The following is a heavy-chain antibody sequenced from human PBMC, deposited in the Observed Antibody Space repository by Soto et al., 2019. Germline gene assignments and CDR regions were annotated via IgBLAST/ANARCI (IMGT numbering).Heavy chain of an antibody. J-gene: IGHJ1*01. D-gene: IGHD2-8*01. CDR2: VYRSGST. Sequence: QVQLRESGPGLVKPSGTLSLTCTVSGGSISSDNWWSWVRQPPGKGLEWIGEVYRSGSTYYKPSLKSRVSISVDTSKKQFSLNLRSVTAADTAVYYCALLLRYCSNRASLSVDEHWVQGTLATVSS. CDR1: GGSISSDNW. V-gene: IGHV4-4*02. CDR3: ALLLRYCSNRASLSVDEH.